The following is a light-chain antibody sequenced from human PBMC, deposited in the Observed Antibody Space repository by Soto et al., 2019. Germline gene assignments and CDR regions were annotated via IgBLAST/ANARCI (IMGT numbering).Light chain of an antibody. J-gene: IGKJ2*01. CDR1: QSISVW. CDR3: QQSYSTPYT. Sequence: DIQMTQSPSTLSASVGDRVTITCRASQSISVWLAWYQQKAGKAPNLLIYKASRLESGVPSRFSGSGSETEFTLTISGLQPGDSATYYCQQSYSTPYTFGQGTKLEIK. V-gene: IGKV1-5*03. CDR2: KAS.